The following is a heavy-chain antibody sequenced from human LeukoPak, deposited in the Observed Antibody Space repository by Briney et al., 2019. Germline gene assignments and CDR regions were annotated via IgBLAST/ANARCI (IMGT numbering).Heavy chain of an antibody. Sequence: HTGGSLRLSCTASGFTFNNFAVSWVRQAPGKGLEWVSAISGNSDNTYYADSVKGRFTISRDNSKNTLYLQMSSLRAEDTAVFYCAKGWETSGYYNGFDCWGQGTLVTVSS. D-gene: IGHD3-3*01. V-gene: IGHV3-23*01. CDR3: AKGWETSGYYNGFDC. CDR2: ISGNSDNT. CDR1: GFTFNNFA. J-gene: IGHJ4*02.